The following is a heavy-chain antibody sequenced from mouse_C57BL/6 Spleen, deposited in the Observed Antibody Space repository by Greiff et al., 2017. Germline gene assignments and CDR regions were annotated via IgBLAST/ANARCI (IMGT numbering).Heavy chain of an antibody. CDR2: ISSGSSTI. J-gene: IGHJ1*03. Sequence: EVHLVESGGGLVKPGGSLKLSCAASGFTFSDYGMHWVRQAPEKGLEWVAYISSGSSTIYYADTVKGRFTISRDNAKNTLFLQMTSLRSEDTAMYYCATLRPWYFDVWGTGTTVTVSS. D-gene: IGHD1-2*01. CDR1: GFTFSDYG. CDR3: ATLRPWYFDV. V-gene: IGHV5-17*01.